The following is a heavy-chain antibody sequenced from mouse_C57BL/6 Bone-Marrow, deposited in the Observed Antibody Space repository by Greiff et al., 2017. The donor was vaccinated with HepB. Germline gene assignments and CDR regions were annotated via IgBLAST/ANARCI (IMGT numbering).Heavy chain of an antibody. V-gene: IGHV1-15*01. CDR3: TRWKLLRTGFAY. Sequence: VQLQQSGAELVRPGASVTLSCKASGYTFTDYEMHWVKQTPVHGLEWIGAIDPETGGTAYNQKFKGKAILTADKSSSTAYMELRSLTSEDSAVYYCTRWKLLRTGFAYWGQGTLVTVSA. J-gene: IGHJ3*01. D-gene: IGHD1-1*01. CDR2: IDPETGGT. CDR1: GYTFTDYE.